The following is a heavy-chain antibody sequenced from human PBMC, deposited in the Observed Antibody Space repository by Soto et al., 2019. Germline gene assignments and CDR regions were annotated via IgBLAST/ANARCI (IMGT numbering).Heavy chain of an antibody. J-gene: IGHJ5*02. CDR3: ARRPSADWFDP. CDR1: GYTFTNYA. CDR2: ISPRNGNT. V-gene: IGHV1-18*01. Sequence: ASVKVSCKASGYTFTNYAMTWVRQAPGQGLKWMGWISPRNGNTNYAQTFQGRVTMTTETSTNTAFMEVRSLRSDDSAVYYCARRPSADWFDPWGQGTLVTVSS. D-gene: IGHD6-19*01.